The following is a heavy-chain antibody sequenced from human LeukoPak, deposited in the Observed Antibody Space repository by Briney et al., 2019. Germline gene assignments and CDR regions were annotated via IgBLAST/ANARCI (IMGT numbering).Heavy chain of an antibody. J-gene: IGHJ4*02. D-gene: IGHD6-19*01. CDR3: ATDLASGWSHDY. CDR1: GYTLTELS. Sequence: ASVKVSCKVSGYTLTELSMHWVRQAPGKGLEWMGGFDPEDGETIYAQKFQGRVTMTEDTSTDTAYMELSSLRSEDTAVYYCATDLASGWSHDYWGQGTLVTVSS. CDR2: FDPEDGET. V-gene: IGHV1-24*01.